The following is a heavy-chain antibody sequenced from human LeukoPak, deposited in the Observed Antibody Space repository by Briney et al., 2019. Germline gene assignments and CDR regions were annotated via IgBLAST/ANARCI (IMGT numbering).Heavy chain of an antibody. D-gene: IGHD3-22*01. CDR1: GFTFSSYS. J-gene: IGHJ3*02. V-gene: IGHV3-21*04. CDR3: ARDRTYFYDSSGPFYDAYDI. Sequence: PGGSLRLSCAASGFTFSSYSMNWVRQAPGKGLEWVSSISSSSSYIYYADSVKGRFTISRDNAKNSLYLQMNILRAEDTAVYYCARDRTYFYDSSGPFYDAYDIWGHGTMVTVSS. CDR2: ISSSSSYI.